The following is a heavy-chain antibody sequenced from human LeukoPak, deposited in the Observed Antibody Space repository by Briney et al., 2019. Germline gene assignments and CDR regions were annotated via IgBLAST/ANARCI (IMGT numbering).Heavy chain of an antibody. CDR3: ARSMTTVDFDY. Sequence: GSLRLSCAASGFRFSTSWMSWVRQPPGKGLEWIGEINHSGSTNYNPSLKSRVTISVDTSKNQFSLKLSSVTAADTAVYYCARSMTTVDFDYWGQGTLVTVSS. J-gene: IGHJ4*02. CDR1: GFRFSTSW. V-gene: IGHV4-34*01. D-gene: IGHD4-23*01. CDR2: INHSGST.